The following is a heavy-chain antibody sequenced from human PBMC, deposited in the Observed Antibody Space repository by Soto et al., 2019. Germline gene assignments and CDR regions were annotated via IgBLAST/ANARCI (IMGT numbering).Heavy chain of an antibody. CDR1: GESITSLGYY. J-gene: IGHJ4*02. Sequence: QVHLQESGPGLVKPSQTLSLACSVSGESITSLGYYWTWVRQPPGKGLEWIGFVSYTGSTFYISALRSRVTISRHTSQNQFFLAVKSVTVAGTAMYSWPRGDYWGQGALVTVSS. V-gene: IGHV4-31*03. CDR2: VSYTGST. CDR3: PRGDY.